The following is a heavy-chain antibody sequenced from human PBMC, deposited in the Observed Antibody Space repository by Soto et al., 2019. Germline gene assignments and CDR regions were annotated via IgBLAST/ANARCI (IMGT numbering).Heavy chain of an antibody. V-gene: IGHV3-30*03. Sequence: GRPLRLSSVASGFTFSNFGMHWVRKAPGEGLEWVAVISYDEDNIYYADSVKGRFTISRDNSKNTLYLQMNSLRPEDTAVYFCARSGTTVTTFWYFDLWGRGTLVTVSS. CDR2: ISYDEDNI. D-gene: IGHD4-17*01. CDR1: GFTFSNFG. CDR3: ARSGTTVTTFWYFDL. J-gene: IGHJ2*01.